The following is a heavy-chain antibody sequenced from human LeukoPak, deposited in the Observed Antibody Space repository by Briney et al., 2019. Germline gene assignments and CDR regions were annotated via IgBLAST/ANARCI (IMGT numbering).Heavy chain of an antibody. D-gene: IGHD5-12*01. CDR2: INPNSGGT. CDR1: GYTFTGYY. CDR3: ARGEYNGHDFDY. J-gene: IGHJ4*02. Sequence: ASVKVSCKASGYTFTGYYMHWVRQAPGQGLEWMGWINPNSGGTNYAQKFQGWVTMTRDTSVSTAYMELSRLRSDDTAVYYCARGEYNGHDFDYWGQGTLVTVSS. V-gene: IGHV1-2*04.